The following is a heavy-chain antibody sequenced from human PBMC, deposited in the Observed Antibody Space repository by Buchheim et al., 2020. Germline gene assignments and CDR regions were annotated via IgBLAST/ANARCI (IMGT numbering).Heavy chain of an antibody. J-gene: IGHJ6*02. CDR2: IYTSGST. CDR3: ARDFPSSSWYMGYYYYYGMDV. D-gene: IGHD6-13*01. CDR1: GGSISSGSYY. Sequence: QVQLQESGPGLVKPSQTLSLTCTVSGGSISSGSYYWSWIRQPAGKGLEWIGRIYTSGSTNYNPSLKSRVTISVDTFKNQFSLKLSSVTAADTAVYYCARDFPSSSWYMGYYYYYGMDVWGQGTT. V-gene: IGHV4-61*02.